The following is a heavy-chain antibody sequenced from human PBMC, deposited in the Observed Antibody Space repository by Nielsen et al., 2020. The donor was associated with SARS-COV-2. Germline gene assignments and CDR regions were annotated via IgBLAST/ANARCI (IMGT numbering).Heavy chain of an antibody. J-gene: IGHJ4*02. CDR3: ARAGMGLLFDYFDY. D-gene: IGHD2-21*02. Sequence: GGSLRLSCAASGFTFSSYAMSWVRQAPGKGLEWVSVIYSGGSSTYYADSVKGRFTISRDNSKNTLYLQMNSLRAEDTAVYYCARAGMGLLFDYFDYWGQGTLVTVSS. CDR1: GFTFSSYA. V-gene: IGHV3-23*03. CDR2: IYSGGSST.